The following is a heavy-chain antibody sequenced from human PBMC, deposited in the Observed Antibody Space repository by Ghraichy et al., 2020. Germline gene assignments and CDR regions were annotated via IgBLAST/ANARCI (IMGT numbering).Heavy chain of an antibody. CDR1: GYTFTGYY. CDR3: ARENVAYSSGWADAFDI. CDR2: INPNSGGT. J-gene: IGHJ3*02. Sequence: ASVKVSCKASGYTFTGYYMHWVRQAPGQGLEWMGRINPNSGGTNYAQKFQGRVTMTRDTSISTAYMELSRLRSDDTAVYYCARENVAYSSGWADAFDIWGQGTMVTVSS. D-gene: IGHD6-19*01. V-gene: IGHV1-2*06.